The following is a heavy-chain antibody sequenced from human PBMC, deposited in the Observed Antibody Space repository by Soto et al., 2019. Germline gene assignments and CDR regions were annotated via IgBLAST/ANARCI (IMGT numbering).Heavy chain of an antibody. D-gene: IGHD2-15*01. Sequence: GGSLRLSCAASGFTFISYAMHWVRQAPGKGLEWVAIISYDGSNKYFADSVKGRFTISRDNSKNTLYLQMDSLRAEDTAVFFCARDDVLCDGGCCYGVRLDVWGKGTTVTVSS. V-gene: IGHV3-30*14. CDR2: ISYDGSNK. J-gene: IGHJ6*04. CDR1: GFTFISYA. CDR3: ARDDVLCDGGCCYGVRLDV.